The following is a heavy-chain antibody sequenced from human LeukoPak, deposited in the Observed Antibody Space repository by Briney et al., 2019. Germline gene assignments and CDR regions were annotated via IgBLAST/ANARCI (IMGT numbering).Heavy chain of an antibody. J-gene: IGHJ5*02. CDR2: ISNSGNTI. V-gene: IGHV3-48*03. CDR1: GFTFSSYE. D-gene: IGHD1-14*01. CDR3: AAVFSNPTGNDP. Sequence: PGGSLRLSCAASGFTFSSYEMNWVRQAPGKGLEWVSYISNSGNTIFYADSVKGRFTISRDNGKNSLYLQMNSLRAEDTAVYYCAAVFSNPTGNDPWGHGTLVTVSS.